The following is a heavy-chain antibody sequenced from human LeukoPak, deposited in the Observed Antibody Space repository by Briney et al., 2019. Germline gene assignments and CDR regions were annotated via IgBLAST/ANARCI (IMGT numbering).Heavy chain of an antibody. CDR3: VSGNDPDSTWESYRLDAFDI. V-gene: IGHV3-21*01. D-gene: IGHD3-16*02. CDR2: ISSTGDYI. CDR1: GYTFRHYS. J-gene: IGHJ3*02. Sequence: PGVSLRLSCAASGYTFRHYSVNWVGQAPGKGLEWVSSISSTGDYIYYADSVKGRFTISRDNAKSSLYLQMNSLRAEDTAVYYCVSGNDPDSTWESYRLDAFDIWGQGTTVIVSS.